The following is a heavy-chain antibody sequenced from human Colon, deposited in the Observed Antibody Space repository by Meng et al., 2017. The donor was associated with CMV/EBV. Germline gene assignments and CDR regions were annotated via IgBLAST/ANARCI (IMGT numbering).Heavy chain of an antibody. CDR3: ARRYCTGTRCPPVAFDI. J-gene: IGHJ3*02. CDR1: GGSVSSSSDY. Sequence: GSLRLSCTVSGGSVSSSSDYWGWIRQPPGKGLEWTGSIFLGTTHYNPYLGSRVTISVDTSQSQVTLKLTSVTAADTAVYYCARRYCTGTRCPPVAFDIWGQGTRVTVSS. CDR2: IFLGTT. D-gene: IGHD2-8*02. V-gene: IGHV4-39*06.